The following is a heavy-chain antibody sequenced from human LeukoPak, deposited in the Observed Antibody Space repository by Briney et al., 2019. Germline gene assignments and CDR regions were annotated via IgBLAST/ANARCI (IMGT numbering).Heavy chain of an antibody. D-gene: IGHD4-17*01. Sequence: GSLRLSCAASGFTFSSYWMSWVRQPPGKGLEWIGSIYLSGSTYYNPSLKSRVTISVDTSKNQFSLKLSSVTAADTALYYCARVPTVTFFDYWGQGTLVTVSS. CDR1: GFTFSSYW. CDR3: ARVPTVTFFDY. V-gene: IGHV4-4*02. CDR2: IYLSGST. J-gene: IGHJ4*02.